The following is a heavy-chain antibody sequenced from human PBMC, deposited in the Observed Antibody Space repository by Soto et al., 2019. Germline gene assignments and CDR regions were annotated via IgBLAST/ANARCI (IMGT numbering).Heavy chain of an antibody. CDR3: AREDGSGSRYAY. CDR2: ISYDGSNK. D-gene: IGHD3-10*01. J-gene: IGHJ4*02. V-gene: IGHV3-30-3*01. Sequence: QVQLVESGGGVVQPGRSLRLSCAASGFTFSSYAMHWVRQAPGKGVEWVAVISYDGSNKYYADSVKGRFTISRDNSKNPLYLQMNSLRAEDTAVYYGAREDGSGSRYAYWGQGTLVTVSS. CDR1: GFTFSSYA.